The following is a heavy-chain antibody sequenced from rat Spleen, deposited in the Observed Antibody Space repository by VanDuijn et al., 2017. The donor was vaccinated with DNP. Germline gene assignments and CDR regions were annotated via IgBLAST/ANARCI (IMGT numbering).Heavy chain of an antibody. J-gene: IGHJ2*01. Sequence: VQLQESGSGLVKPSQSLSLTCSVTGYSITSNYWGWIRKFPGNKMEYIGHISYSGSTNYNPSHKSRISITKDTSKNHFFLHLNSVTPEDTTTYYCARWTRYFDYGGQGVMVTVSS. CDR2: ISYSGST. CDR1: GYSITSNY. V-gene: IGHV3-1*01. D-gene: IGHD1-7*01. CDR3: ARWTRYFDY.